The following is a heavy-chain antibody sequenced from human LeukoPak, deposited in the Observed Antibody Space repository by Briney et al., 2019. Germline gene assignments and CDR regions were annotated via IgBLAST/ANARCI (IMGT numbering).Heavy chain of an antibody. CDR2: ISYGTT. V-gene: IGHV4-59*01. Sequence: SETLSLTCSVSGDALSTYYWNWIRDIPGKGLEWIGYISYGTTDYNPSHKSRVTISVDTSKNEFSLRLTSVTAEDTAVYFCARDQAHSYGRYFDPWSQGTLVTVSS. CDR1: GDALSTYY. CDR3: ARDQAHSYGRYFDP. J-gene: IGHJ4*02. D-gene: IGHD5-18*01.